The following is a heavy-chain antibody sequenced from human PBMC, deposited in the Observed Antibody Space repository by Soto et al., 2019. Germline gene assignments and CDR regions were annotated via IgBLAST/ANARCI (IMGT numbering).Heavy chain of an antibody. Sequence: DVQLVESGGGLVKPGGSLRLSCAASGFTFSSYSMNWVRQAPGKGLEWVSLISSSSSYRYYADSVKGRLTISRDNAKNSLYLQMNSLRAEDTAVYYCARDNAPRYCRTTSCYAPFDDWGQGTLVTVSS. D-gene: IGHD2-2*01. J-gene: IGHJ4*02. V-gene: IGHV3-21*01. CDR1: GFTFSSYS. CDR3: ARDNAPRYCRTTSCYAPFDD. CDR2: ISSSSSYR.